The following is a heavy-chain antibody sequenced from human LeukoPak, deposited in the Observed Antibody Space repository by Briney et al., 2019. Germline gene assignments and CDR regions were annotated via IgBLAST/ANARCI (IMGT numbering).Heavy chain of an antibody. J-gene: IGHJ3*02. V-gene: IGHV3-48*03. Sequence: PGGSLRLSCAASGLTFSSYEMNSVRQAPGKGLEWVSYISSSGSTRYYADSVKGRFTISRHNAKNSLYLPMNSLRAEGTAVYYCATITMVRGTDAFDMWRQGTMVTVYS. CDR2: ISSSGSTR. CDR3: ATITMVRGTDAFDM. CDR1: GLTFSSYE. D-gene: IGHD3-10*01.